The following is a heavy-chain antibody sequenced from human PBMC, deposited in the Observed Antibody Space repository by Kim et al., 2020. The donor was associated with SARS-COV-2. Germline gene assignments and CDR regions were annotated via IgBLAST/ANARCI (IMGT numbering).Heavy chain of an antibody. J-gene: IGHJ4*02. V-gene: IGHV7-4-1*02. Sequence: YAQGFTGRFVFSLDTSVSTAYLQISSLKAEDTAVYYCARAPGQQLVQFDYWGQGTLVTVSS. D-gene: IGHD6-13*01. CDR3: ARAPGQQLVQFDY.